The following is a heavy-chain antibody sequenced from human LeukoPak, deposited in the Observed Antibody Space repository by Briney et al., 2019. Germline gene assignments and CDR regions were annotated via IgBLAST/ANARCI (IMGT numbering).Heavy chain of an antibody. V-gene: IGHV1-8*01. CDR2: KSPNSGNT. D-gene: IGHD2-8*02. Sequence: ASVKVSCKASGYTFTSYDINWVRQATGQGLEWMGWKSPNSGNTGYAQKFQGRVTMTRNTSISTAYMELSTLRSEDTAVYYCVRGPGDFQHWGQGTLVTVSS. CDR1: GYTFTSYD. CDR3: VRGPGDFQH. J-gene: IGHJ1*01.